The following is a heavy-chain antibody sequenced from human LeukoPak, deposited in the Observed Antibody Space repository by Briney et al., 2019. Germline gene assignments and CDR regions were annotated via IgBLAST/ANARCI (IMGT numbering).Heavy chain of an antibody. CDR1: GGSISSYY. CDR2: IYYSGST. CDR3: ARKGHTAYYYFDY. D-gene: IGHD5-18*01. Sequence: SETLSLTCTVSGGSISSYYWSWIRQPPGKGLEWIGYIYYSGSTNYNPSLKSRVTISVDTSKNQFSLKLSSVTAADTAVYYCARKGHTAYYYFDYWGQGTLVTVSS. J-gene: IGHJ4*02. V-gene: IGHV4-59*08.